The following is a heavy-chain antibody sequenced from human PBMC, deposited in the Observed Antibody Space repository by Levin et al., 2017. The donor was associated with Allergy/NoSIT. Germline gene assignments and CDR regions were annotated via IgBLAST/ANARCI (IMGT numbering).Heavy chain of an antibody. V-gene: IGHV3-66*01. Sequence: GGSLRLSCAASGFSVSGNYMTWVRQAPGKGLEWVSVIYSGGNTYYGDSVKDRFTISRDDSANTLYLQMNNLRVEDTAVYYCARADGYNSGWFGYYYYGMDVWGQGTTVTVSS. CDR3: ARADGYNSGWFGYYYYGMDV. D-gene: IGHD6-19*01. J-gene: IGHJ6*02. CDR1: GFSVSGNY. CDR2: IYSGGNT.